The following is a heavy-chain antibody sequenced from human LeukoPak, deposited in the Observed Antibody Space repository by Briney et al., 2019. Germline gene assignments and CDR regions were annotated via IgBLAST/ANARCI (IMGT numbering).Heavy chain of an antibody. J-gene: IGHJ6*02. CDR1: GYTFTSYD. V-gene: IGHV1-8*01. D-gene: IGHD6-19*01. CDR2: MNPNSGNT. Sequence: ASVTVSCKASGYTFTSYDINWVRQAAGQGLEWMGWMNPNSGNTDYAQKFQGRVTMTRNTSISAAYMELSSLRSEDTAVYYCARRIAVAGYYYYGMDVWGQGTTVTVSS. CDR3: ARRIAVAGYYYYGMDV.